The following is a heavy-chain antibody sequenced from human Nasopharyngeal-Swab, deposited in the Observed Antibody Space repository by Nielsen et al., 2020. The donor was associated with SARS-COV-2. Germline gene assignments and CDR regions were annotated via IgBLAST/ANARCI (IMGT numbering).Heavy chain of an antibody. Sequence: SETLSLTCTVSGGTFSSGGYYWSWIRQHPGKGLEWIGYIYYSGSTYYNPSLKSRVTISVDTSKNQFSLKLSSVTAADTAVYYCARATTVTTGGGGFDPWGQGTLVTVSS. CDR3: ARATTVTTGGGGFDP. D-gene: IGHD4-17*01. CDR2: IYYSGST. CDR1: GGTFSSGGYY. J-gene: IGHJ5*02. V-gene: IGHV4-31*03.